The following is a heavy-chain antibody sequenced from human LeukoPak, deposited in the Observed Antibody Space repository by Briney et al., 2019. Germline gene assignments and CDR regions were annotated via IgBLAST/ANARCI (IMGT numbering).Heavy chain of an antibody. Sequence: ASVKVSCKASGYTFTNYGISWVQQAPGQGLEWMAWISPYNGNTNYAQKLQGRVTMTEDTSTDTAYMELSSLRSEDTAVYYCATDGVRGVKKVGSNWFDPWGQGTLVTVSS. CDR3: ATDGVRGVKKVGSNWFDP. J-gene: IGHJ5*02. V-gene: IGHV1-18*01. CDR2: ISPYNGNT. D-gene: IGHD3-10*01. CDR1: GYTFTNYG.